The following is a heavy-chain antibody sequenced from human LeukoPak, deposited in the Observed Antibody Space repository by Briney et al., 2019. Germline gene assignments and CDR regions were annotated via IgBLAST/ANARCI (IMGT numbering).Heavy chain of an antibody. Sequence: ASVKVSCKASGYTFTSYAKHWVRQAPGQRLEWMGWINAGNGNTKYSQKFQGRVTITRDTSASTAYMELSSLRSEDTAVYYCARDADGDYVMDYWGQGTLVTVSS. D-gene: IGHD4-17*01. V-gene: IGHV1-3*01. J-gene: IGHJ4*02. CDR1: GYTFTSYA. CDR2: INAGNGNT. CDR3: ARDADGDYVMDY.